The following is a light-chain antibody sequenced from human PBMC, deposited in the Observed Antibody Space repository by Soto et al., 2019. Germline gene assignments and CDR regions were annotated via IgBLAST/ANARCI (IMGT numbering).Light chain of an antibody. CDR3: QQYYSTPWT. V-gene: IGKV4-1*01. J-gene: IGKJ1*01. CDR1: QSVLYSSNNKNY. CDR2: WAS. Sequence: DIVMTQSPDSLAVSLGERATINCKSSQSVLYSSNNKNYLAWYQQKPGQPPKLLIYWASTRESGVPDRFSGSGSVTDFTLTITSLQAEDVEVYYCQQYYSTPWTFGQGTKVEIK.